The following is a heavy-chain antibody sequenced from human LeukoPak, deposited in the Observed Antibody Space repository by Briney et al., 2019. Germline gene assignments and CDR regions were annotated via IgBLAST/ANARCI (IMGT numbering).Heavy chain of an antibody. D-gene: IGHD2-15*01. J-gene: IGHJ4*02. CDR2: IKPHSGAT. CDR3: AGILAERGDGSCSLVY. V-gene: IGHV1-2*02. CDR1: GYTFTGYS. Sequence: GASVKVSCKATGYTFTGYSLHWVRQAPGQGLEWMGWIKPHSGATHYAQNFQDRVTMTGDTSITISVGYMELSRLTPEDTAMYYCAGILAERGDGSCSLVYWGQGTLVSVSS.